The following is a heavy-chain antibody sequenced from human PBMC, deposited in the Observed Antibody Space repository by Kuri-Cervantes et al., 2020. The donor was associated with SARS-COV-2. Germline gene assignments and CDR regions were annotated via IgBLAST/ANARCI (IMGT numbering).Heavy chain of an antibody. D-gene: IGHD3-10*01. Sequence: ETLSLTCAASGLTFSHAWMTWVRQAPGKGLEWVGRIKSKTDGGTTDYAAPVKGRFTISRDDSKNTLYLQMNSLKTEDTAVYYCTTAGNDEGWFDPWGQGTLVTVSS. CDR1: GLTFSHAW. CDR3: TTAGNDEGWFDP. CDR2: IKSKTDGGTT. J-gene: IGHJ5*02. V-gene: IGHV3-15*01.